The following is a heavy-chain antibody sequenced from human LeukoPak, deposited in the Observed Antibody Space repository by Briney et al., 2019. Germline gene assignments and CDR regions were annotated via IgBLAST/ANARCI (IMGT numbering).Heavy chain of an antibody. CDR2: ISGSGGST. V-gene: IGHV3-23*01. D-gene: IGHD1-26*01. J-gene: IGHJ4*02. CDR1: GFTFSSDA. CDR3: AKDPRLWELGDY. Sequence: GGSLRLSCAASGFTFSSDAMSWVRQAPGKGLEWVSAISGSGGSTYYADSVKGRFTISRDNSKNTLYLQMNSLRAEDTAVYYCAKDPRLWELGDYWGQGTLVTVSS.